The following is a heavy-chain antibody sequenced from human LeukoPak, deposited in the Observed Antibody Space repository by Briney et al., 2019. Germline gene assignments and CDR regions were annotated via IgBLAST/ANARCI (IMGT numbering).Heavy chain of an antibody. CDR2: ISYDGSNK. CDR3: AKTSVGEGRIIGSGYFDN. D-gene: IGHD2-15*01. Sequence: PGRSLRLSCTASGFTFSSYGMHWVRQAPGKGLEWVAVISYDGSNKYYGDSVKGRFTISRDNSKNTLYLQMNSLRAEDTAVYYCAKTSVGEGRIIGSGYFDNWGQGTLVTVSS. CDR1: GFTFSSYG. J-gene: IGHJ4*02. V-gene: IGHV3-30*18.